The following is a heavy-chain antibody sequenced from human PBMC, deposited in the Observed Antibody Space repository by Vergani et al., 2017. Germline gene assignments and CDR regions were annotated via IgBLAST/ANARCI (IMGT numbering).Heavy chain of an antibody. D-gene: IGHD5-12*01. Sequence: EVQLVESGGGLVQPGRSLRLSCAASGFTFDDYAMHWVRQAPGKGLEWVSGISWNSGSIGYADSVKGRFTISRDNAKNSLYLQMNSLRAEDTALYYGAKDHATFSRYYYYGMDVWGQGTTVTVSS. CDR1: GFTFDDYA. CDR2: ISWNSGSI. V-gene: IGHV3-9*01. J-gene: IGHJ6*02. CDR3: AKDHATFSRYYYYGMDV.